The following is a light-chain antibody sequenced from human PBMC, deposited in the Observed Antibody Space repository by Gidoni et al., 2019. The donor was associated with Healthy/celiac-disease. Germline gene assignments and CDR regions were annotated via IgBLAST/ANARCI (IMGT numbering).Light chain of an antibody. CDR2: EVS. Sequence: QSALTPPPSPSRSPGQAVTISCTGTSSDVGGYNYVSWYQQHPGKAPKLMIYEVSKRPSGVPDRFSGSKSGNTASLTVSGLQAEDEADYYCSSYAGSNIPVFGTGTKVTV. CDR3: SSYAGSNIPV. V-gene: IGLV2-8*01. CDR1: SSDVGGYNY. J-gene: IGLJ1*01.